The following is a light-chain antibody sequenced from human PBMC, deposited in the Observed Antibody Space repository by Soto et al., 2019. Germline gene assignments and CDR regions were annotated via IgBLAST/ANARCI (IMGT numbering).Light chain of an antibody. V-gene: IGLV2-23*01. CDR3: SSYAGSTTYVV. CDR1: SSDVGRFNL. J-gene: IGLJ3*02. Sequence: QSVLTQPASVSGSPGQSITISCTGTSSDVGRFNLVSWYQQHPGKAPKLMIYEGSKRPSGVSNRFSGSKSGNTASLTISGLQAEDEADYYCSSYAGSTTYVVFGGGTKLTVL. CDR2: EGS.